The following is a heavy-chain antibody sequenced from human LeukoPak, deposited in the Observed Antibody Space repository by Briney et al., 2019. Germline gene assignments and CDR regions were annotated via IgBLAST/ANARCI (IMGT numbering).Heavy chain of an antibody. J-gene: IGHJ4*02. Sequence: GGSLRLSCAASGFTFNRHWMTWVRQAPGKRPEWISYINSRSSDIHYADSVRGRFTIYRDNVKNSLFLQMNSLRVEDTAVYFCARDGVALYWGQGTLVTVSS. CDR2: INSRSSDI. V-gene: IGHV3-48*01. CDR3: ARDGVALY. D-gene: IGHD2-15*01. CDR1: GFTFNRHW.